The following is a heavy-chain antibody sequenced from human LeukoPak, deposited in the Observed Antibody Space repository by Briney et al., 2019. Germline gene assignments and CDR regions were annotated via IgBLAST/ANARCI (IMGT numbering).Heavy chain of an antibody. CDR2: ISWNSGSI. Sequence: GGSLRLSCAASGFIFDDYAMHWVRQAPGKGLEWVSSISWNSGSIGYADSVKGRFTISRDNAKNSLYLQMNSLRAEDTAICYCAKDERYSSSWYADWGQGTLVTVSS. V-gene: IGHV3-9*01. J-gene: IGHJ4*02. D-gene: IGHD6-13*01. CDR1: GFIFDDYA. CDR3: AKDERYSSSWYAD.